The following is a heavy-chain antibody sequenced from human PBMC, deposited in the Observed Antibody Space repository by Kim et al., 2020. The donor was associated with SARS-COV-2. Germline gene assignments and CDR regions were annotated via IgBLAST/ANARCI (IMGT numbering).Heavy chain of an antibody. CDR2: INHSGST. D-gene: IGHD6-19*01. J-gene: IGHJ4*02. CDR3: ARVDSSGASPPH. V-gene: IGHV4-34*01. Sequence: SETLSLTCAVYGGSLSGYYRSWIRQPPGKGLEWIAEINHSGSTNYNPSLKSRVTISVDTSKSQFSLKLNSVTAADTAVYYCARVDSSGASPPHWGQGTLV. CDR1: GGSLSGYY.